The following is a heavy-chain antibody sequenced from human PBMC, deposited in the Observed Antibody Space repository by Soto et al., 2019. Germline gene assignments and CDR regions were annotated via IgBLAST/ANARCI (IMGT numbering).Heavy chain of an antibody. Sequence: QVQLQESGPGLVKPSQTLSLTCTVSGGSINSGGYYWTWVRQHPGKGLEWIGYMYYSGPSDYNPYLKSRVTISVDTSKNQCSLRLSSVTAADTAVYYCAGDRGYCSGGSCYRAIDSWGQGTLVTVST. CDR3: AGDRGYCSGGSCYRAIDS. V-gene: IGHV4-31*03. J-gene: IGHJ4*02. D-gene: IGHD2-15*01. CDR2: MYYSGPS. CDR1: GGSINSGGYY.